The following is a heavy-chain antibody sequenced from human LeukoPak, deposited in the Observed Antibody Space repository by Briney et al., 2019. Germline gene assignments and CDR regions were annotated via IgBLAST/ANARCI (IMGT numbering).Heavy chain of an antibody. V-gene: IGHV4-39*07. Sequence: SETLSLTCTVSGGSISRSHYYWGWIRQPPGKGLEWIGTMYYSGSTYYNPSLKSRVTMSVDTSKNQFSLKLSSVTAADTAVYYCARGLPLDAFDIWGQGTMVAVSS. J-gene: IGHJ3*02. CDR2: MYYSGST. CDR1: GGSISRSHYY. CDR3: ARGLPLDAFDI.